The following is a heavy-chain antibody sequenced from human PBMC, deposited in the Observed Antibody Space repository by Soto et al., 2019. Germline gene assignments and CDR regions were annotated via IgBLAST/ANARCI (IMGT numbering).Heavy chain of an antibody. V-gene: IGHV1-58*01. CDR2: IVVGSGNT. CDR1: GFTFTSSA. CDR3: AADPYSSGYYPDAFDI. D-gene: IGHD3-22*01. J-gene: IGHJ3*02. Sequence: SVKVSCKASGFTFTSSAVQWVRQARGQRLEWIGWIVVGSGNTNYAQKFQERVTITRDMSTSTAYMELSSLRSEDTAVYYCAADPYSSGYYPDAFDIWGQGTMVTRLL.